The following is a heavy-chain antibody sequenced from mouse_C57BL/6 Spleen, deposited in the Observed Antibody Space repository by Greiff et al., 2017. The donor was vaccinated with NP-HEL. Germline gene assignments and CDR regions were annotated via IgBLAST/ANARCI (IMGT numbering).Heavy chain of an antibody. CDR3: ARSNWDVGVLFDY. CDR1: GYTFTSYW. CDR2: IHPNSGST. V-gene: IGHV1-64*01. Sequence: QVQLQQPGAELVKPGASVKLSCKASGYTFTSYWMHWVKQRPGQGLEWIGMIHPNSGSTNYNEKFKSKATLTVDKSSSTAYMQLSSLTSEDSAVYYCARSNWDVGVLFDYWGQGTTLTVSS. D-gene: IGHD4-1*01. J-gene: IGHJ2*01.